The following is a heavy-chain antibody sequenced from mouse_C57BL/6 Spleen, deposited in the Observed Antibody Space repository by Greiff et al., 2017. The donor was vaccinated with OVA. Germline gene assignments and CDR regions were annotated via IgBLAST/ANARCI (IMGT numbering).Heavy chain of an antibody. J-gene: IGHJ4*01. Sequence: QVQLQQPGAELVKPGASVKLSSKASGYTFTSYWMNWVKQRPGRGLEWIGRIDPNSGGTKYNEKCKSKATLTVNKPTITAYIQLSSLTSEDSAVYYCARWGLITTVESLFMDYWGQGTSVTVSS. D-gene: IGHD1-1*01. CDR3: ARWGLITTVESLFMDY. V-gene: IGHV1-62-3*01. CDR1: GYTFTSYW. CDR2: IDPNSGGT.